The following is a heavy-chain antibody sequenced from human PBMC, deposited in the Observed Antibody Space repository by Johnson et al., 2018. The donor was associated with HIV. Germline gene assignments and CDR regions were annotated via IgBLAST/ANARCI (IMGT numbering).Heavy chain of an antibody. D-gene: IGHD5/OR15-5a*01. Sequence: EQLVESGGGVVQPGRSLRLSCAASGFTVSSNYMSWVRQAPGKGLEWVSVIYSGGSTYYADSVKGRLTISRDNSKNTLYLQMNSLRAEDTAVYYCARGDYVYMDYSAFDIWGQGTMVTVSS. V-gene: IGHV3-66*02. CDR2: IYSGGST. J-gene: IGHJ3*02. CDR3: ARGDYVYMDYSAFDI. CDR1: GFTVSSNY.